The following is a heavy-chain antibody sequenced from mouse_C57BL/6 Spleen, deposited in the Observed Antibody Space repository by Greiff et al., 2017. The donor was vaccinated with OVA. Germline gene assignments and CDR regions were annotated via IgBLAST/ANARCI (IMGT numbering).Heavy chain of an antibody. V-gene: IGHV5-16*01. CDR1: GFTFSDYY. J-gene: IGHJ4*01. CDR2: INYDGSSP. Sequence: EVMLVESEGGLVQPGSSMKLSCTASGFTFSDYYMAWVRQVPEKGLEWVANINYDGSSPYYLDSLQSRFIISRDNAKNILYLQSSSLKSEDTATYYCARDYKAMDYWGQGTSVTVSS. CDR3: ARDYKAMDY.